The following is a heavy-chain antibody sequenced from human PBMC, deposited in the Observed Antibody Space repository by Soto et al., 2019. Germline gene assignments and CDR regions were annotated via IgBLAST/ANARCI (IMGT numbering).Heavy chain of an antibody. CDR3: ARQTAGDYYDSSGYFTDY. Sequence: QLQLQESGPGLVKPSETLSLTCTVSGGSISSSSYYWGWIRQPPGKGLEWIGSIYYSGSTYYNPSLKSRVTISVDTSKNQFSLKLSSVTAADTAVYYCARQTAGDYYDSSGYFTDYWGQGTLVTVSS. CDR2: IYYSGST. J-gene: IGHJ4*02. CDR1: GGSISSSSYY. V-gene: IGHV4-39*01. D-gene: IGHD3-22*01.